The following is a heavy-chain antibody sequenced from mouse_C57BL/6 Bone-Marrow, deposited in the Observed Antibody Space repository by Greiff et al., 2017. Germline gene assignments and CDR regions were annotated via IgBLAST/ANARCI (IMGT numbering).Heavy chain of an antibody. CDR3: ARSYYGSSYGFAY. CDR1: GYTFTSYW. CDR2: SDPNSGGT. J-gene: IGHJ3*01. Sequence: QVQLQQPGAELVKPGASVKLSCKASGYTFTSYWMHWVKQRPGRGLEWIGRSDPNSGGTKYNEKFKSKATLTVDKPSSTAYMQLSSLTSEDSAVYYCARSYYGSSYGFAYWGQGTLVTVSA. V-gene: IGHV1-72*01. D-gene: IGHD1-1*01.